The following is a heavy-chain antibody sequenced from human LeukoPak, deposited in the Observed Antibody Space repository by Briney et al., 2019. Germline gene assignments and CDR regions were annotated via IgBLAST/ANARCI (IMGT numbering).Heavy chain of an antibody. CDR1: GGSISSGDYY. CDR2: IYYSGST. J-gene: IGHJ4*02. V-gene: IGHV4-30-4*08. CDR3: ARSYQLLPNAGY. D-gene: IGHD2-2*01. Sequence: PSETLSLTCTVSGGSISSGDYYWSWIRQPPGKGLEWIGYIYYSGSTYYNPSLKSRVTISVDTSKNQFSLKLSSVTAADTAVYYCARSYQLLPNAGYWGQGTLVTVSS.